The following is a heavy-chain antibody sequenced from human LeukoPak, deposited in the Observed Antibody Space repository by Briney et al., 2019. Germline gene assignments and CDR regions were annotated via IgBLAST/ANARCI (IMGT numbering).Heavy chain of an antibody. Sequence: ASVKVSCKASGYTFTNYYMHWVRQAPGQGLEWMGMINPSGGSTTYAQKFQGRVTMTRDMSTSTVYMELSSLRSDDTAVYYCAREGRLCSGGSCYAADYWGQGTLVTVSS. V-gene: IGHV1-46*01. J-gene: IGHJ4*02. D-gene: IGHD2-15*01. CDR1: GYTFTNYY. CDR2: INPSGGST. CDR3: AREGRLCSGGSCYAADY.